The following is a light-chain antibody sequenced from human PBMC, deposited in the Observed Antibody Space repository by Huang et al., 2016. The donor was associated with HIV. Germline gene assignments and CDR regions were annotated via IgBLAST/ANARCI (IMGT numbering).Light chain of an antibody. Sequence: DVQMAQSPPTLSASVGDRVTLTCRASQNVGTWLAWYQQKPGKAPKLLISEASTLESGVPSTFSGSGFGTEFTLTITSLQPDNFATYYCQQYNSYPWTFGQGTKVEI. CDR1: QNVGTW. V-gene: IGKV1-5*01. CDR3: QQYNSYPWT. CDR2: EAS. J-gene: IGKJ1*01.